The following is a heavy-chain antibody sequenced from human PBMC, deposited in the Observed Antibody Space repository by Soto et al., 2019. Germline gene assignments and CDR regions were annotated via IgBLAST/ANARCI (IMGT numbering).Heavy chain of an antibody. V-gene: IGHV1-2*02. Sequence: GASVKVSFKASGYTFTGYYIHWLREAPGQGLEWMGWINPQTGCTSYAQKFQGRVTLSRDTSINTAYLELSRLTFDDAAVYFCARERYQVISDGMDVWGQGTTVTVSS. CDR2: INPQTGCT. D-gene: IGHD2-2*01. CDR1: GYTFTGYY. J-gene: IGHJ6*02. CDR3: ARERYQVISDGMDV.